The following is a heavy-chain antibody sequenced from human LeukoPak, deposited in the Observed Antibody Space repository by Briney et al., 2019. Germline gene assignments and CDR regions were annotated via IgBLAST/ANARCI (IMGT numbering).Heavy chain of an antibody. V-gene: IGHV3-23*01. D-gene: IGHD2-15*01. Sequence: WGSLRLSCAASGFTFSNYAMRWVPQAPGKGLEWVSGISGSGDSTYYADSVKGRFTISRDNSKNTLYLQMNSLRAEDTAVYYCARDRRYCSGGSCYYDYFDYWGQGTLVTVSS. J-gene: IGHJ4*02. CDR3: ARDRRYCSGGSCYYDYFDY. CDR1: GFTFSNYA. CDR2: ISGSGDST.